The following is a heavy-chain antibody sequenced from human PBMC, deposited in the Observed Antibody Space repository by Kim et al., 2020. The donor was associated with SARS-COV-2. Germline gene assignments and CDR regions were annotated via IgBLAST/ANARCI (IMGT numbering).Heavy chain of an antibody. Sequence: TDLVDSLGGRFTISRDNAGDSVFLQINNLRADDTAVYYCARAGFAGAFDYWGQGTLVTVSS. CDR2: T. V-gene: IGHV3-7*03. CDR3: ARAGFAGAFDY. D-gene: IGHD3-3*01. J-gene: IGHJ4*02.